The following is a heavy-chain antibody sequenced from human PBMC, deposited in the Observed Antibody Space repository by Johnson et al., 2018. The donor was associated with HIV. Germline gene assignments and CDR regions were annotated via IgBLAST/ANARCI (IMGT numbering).Heavy chain of an antibody. CDR3: AREPGYSSGPDAFDL. D-gene: IGHD6-19*01. Sequence: EVQLVESGGGLVQPGGSLRLSCAASGFTVSSNYMSWVRQAPGKGLEWVSAISGSGGSTYYADSVKGRFTISRDNSKNTLYLQMNSLRAEDTAVYYCAREPGYSSGPDAFDLWGQGTMVTVSS. CDR1: GFTVSSNY. CDR2: ISGSGGST. J-gene: IGHJ3*01. V-gene: IGHV3-23*04.